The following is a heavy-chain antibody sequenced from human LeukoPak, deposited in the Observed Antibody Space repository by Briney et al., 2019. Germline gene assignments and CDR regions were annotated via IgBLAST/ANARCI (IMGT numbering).Heavy chain of an antibody. CDR2: IIPIFGTA. V-gene: IGHV1-69*13. Sequence: ASVKVSCKAPGGTFSSYAISWVRQAPGQGLEWMGGIIPIFGTANYAQKFQGRVTITADESTSTAYMELSSLRSEDTAVYYCARWLGYCSSTSCYGGGWFDPWGQGTLVPVSS. D-gene: IGHD2-2*01. CDR3: ARWLGYCSSTSCYGGGWFDP. J-gene: IGHJ5*02. CDR1: GGTFSSYA.